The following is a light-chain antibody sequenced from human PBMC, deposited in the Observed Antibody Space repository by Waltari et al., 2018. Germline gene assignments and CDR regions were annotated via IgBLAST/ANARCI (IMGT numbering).Light chain of an antibody. CDR3: CSYAGSSFVV. V-gene: IGLV2-23*02. J-gene: IGLJ2*01. CDR1: SSDVGSYNL. CDR2: EVS. Sequence: QSALTQPASVSGSPGQSITISCTGTSSDVGSYNLVSWYQQHPGKAPKLMIYEVSKRPPGVSNRFSGSKSGNTASLTISGLQAEDEAEYYCCSYAGSSFVVFGGGTKLTVL.